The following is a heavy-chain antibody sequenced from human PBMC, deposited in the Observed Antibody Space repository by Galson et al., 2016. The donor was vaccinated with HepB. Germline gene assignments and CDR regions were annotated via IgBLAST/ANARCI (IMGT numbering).Heavy chain of an antibody. CDR2: TFYSGGT. Sequence: SETLSLTCTVSGGSVSSTTYYRGWIRQPPGKGLEWIGNTFYSGGTYYNPSLKSRLTISVDPSKNQFSLRLRSVTAADTAAYYCARQRRFGTWDEIDYWGQGTLVTVSS. D-gene: IGHD3-10*01. CDR1: GGSVSSTTYY. J-gene: IGHJ4*02. V-gene: IGHV4-39*01. CDR3: ARQRRFGTWDEIDY.